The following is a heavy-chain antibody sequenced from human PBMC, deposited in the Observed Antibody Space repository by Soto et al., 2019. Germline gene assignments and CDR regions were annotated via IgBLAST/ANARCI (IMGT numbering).Heavy chain of an antibody. CDR1: GFTFSSYG. CDR3: ARGGGMTTVTQDFDY. CDR2: ISSSGSTI. J-gene: IGHJ4*02. Sequence: GGSLRLSCAASGFTFSSYGMNWVRQAPGKGLEWVSYISSSGSTIYYADSVKGRFTISRDNAKNSLYLQMNSLRAEDTAVYYCARGGGMTTVTQDFDYWGQGTLVTVSS. V-gene: IGHV3-48*04. D-gene: IGHD4-17*01.